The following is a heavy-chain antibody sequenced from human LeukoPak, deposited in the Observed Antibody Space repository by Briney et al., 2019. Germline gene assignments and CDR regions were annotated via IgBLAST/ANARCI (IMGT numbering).Heavy chain of an antibody. CDR3: ARDKWELLLYYYYMDV. J-gene: IGHJ6*03. V-gene: IGHV1-2*04. D-gene: IGHD1-26*01. Sequence: ASVKVSCKASGYTFTGYYMHWVRQAPGQGLKWMGWINPNSGGTNYAQKFQGWVTMTRDTSISTAYMELSRLRSDDTAVYYCARDKWELLLYYYYMDVWGKGTTVTVSS. CDR1: GYTFTGYY. CDR2: INPNSGGT.